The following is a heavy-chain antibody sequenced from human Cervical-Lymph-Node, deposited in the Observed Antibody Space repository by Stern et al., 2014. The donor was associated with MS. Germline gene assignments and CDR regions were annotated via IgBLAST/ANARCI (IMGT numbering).Heavy chain of an antibody. D-gene: IGHD3-22*01. V-gene: IGHV1-58*01. CDR3: AAEPMYYSDSVGAFDI. CDR2: IVVGSGNT. J-gene: IGHJ3*02. CDR1: GFTFTSSA. Sequence: QLLESGPEVKKPGTSVKVSCKASGFTFTSSAVQWVRQPRGQRLEWIGWIVVGSGNTNYAQKFQERVTITRDMSTSTAYMELSSLRSEDTAVYYCAAEPMYYSDSVGAFDIWGQGTMVTVSS.